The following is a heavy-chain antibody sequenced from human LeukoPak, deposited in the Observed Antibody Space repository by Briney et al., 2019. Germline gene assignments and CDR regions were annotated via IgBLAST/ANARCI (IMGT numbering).Heavy chain of an antibody. V-gene: IGHV3-30*18. CDR1: GFTFCSYG. J-gene: IGHJ6*02. CDR3: AKDRWEVVASGYGMDV. Sequence: PGGSLRLSCAASGFTFCSYGMHWVRQAPGKGLEWVAVISYDGSNKYYADSVKGRFTISRDNSKNTLYLQMNSLRAEDTAVYYCAKDRWEVVASGYGMDVWGQGTTVTVSS. D-gene: IGHD2-15*01. CDR2: ISYDGSNK.